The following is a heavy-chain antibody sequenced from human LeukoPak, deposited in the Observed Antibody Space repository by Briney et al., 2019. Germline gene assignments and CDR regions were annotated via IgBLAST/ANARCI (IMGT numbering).Heavy chain of an antibody. J-gene: IGHJ6*03. CDR2: IYYSGST. V-gene: IGHV4-59*12. CDR3: ARGGSMRFWSDYYPDCYMDV. D-gene: IGHD3-3*01. Sequence: SETLSLTCTVSGGSISRYYWRWIREPRGRGVECLGYIYYSGSTNYNPSLRGRVTISVDTSKNQFSLKLSSVTAADAAVYYCARGGSMRFWSDYYPDCYMDVWGKGTTVTVSS. CDR1: GGSISRYY.